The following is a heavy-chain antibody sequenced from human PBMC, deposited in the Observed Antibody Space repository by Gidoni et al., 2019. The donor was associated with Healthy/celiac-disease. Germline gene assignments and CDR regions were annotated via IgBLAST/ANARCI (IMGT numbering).Heavy chain of an antibody. J-gene: IGHJ1*01. CDR1: GGSFSGYY. V-gene: IGHV4-34*01. CDR2: INHSGST. D-gene: IGHD6-19*01. Sequence: QVQLQQWGAGLLKPSETLSLTCAVYGGSFSGYYWSWIRQPPGKGLEWIGEINHSGSTNYNPSLKSRVTISVDTSKNQFSLKLSSVTAADTAVYYCARGKSSGWYSGYLQHWGQGTLVTVSS. CDR3: ARGKSSGWYSGYLQH.